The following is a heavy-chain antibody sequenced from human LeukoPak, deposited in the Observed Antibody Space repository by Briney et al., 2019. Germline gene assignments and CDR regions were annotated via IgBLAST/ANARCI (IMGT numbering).Heavy chain of an antibody. Sequence: SETLSLTCTVSGGSISSSSYYWGWIRQPPGKGLEWIGSIYYSGSTYYNPSLKSRVTISVDTSKNQFSLKLSSVTAAVTAVYYCARHGYSSSNFDYWGQGTLVTVSS. J-gene: IGHJ4*02. D-gene: IGHD6-6*01. CDR3: ARHGYSSSNFDY. V-gene: IGHV4-39*01. CDR2: IYYSGST. CDR1: GGSISSSSYY.